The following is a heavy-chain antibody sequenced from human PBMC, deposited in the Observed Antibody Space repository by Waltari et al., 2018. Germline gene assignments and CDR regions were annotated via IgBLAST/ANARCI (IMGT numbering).Heavy chain of an antibody. V-gene: IGHV4-38-2*01. J-gene: IGHJ4*02. Sequence: QVQLQESGPGLVKPSETLSLTCAVSGYSISSDYYWGWSRQPPGKGLEWIGSIYHSGSIYYNPSLKSRVTISEDTSKNQFSLKLNSMTAADTAVYYCARAKNLGSFDYWGQGTLVTVSS. CDR1: GYSISSDYY. D-gene: IGHD1-26*01. CDR3: ARAKNLGSFDY. CDR2: IYHSGSI.